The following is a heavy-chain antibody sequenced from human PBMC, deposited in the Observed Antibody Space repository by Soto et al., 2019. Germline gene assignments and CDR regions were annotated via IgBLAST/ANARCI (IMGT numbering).Heavy chain of an antibody. D-gene: IGHD6-6*01. V-gene: IGHV1-8*01. CDR2: MNPNSGNT. Sequence: ASVKVSCKASGYTFTSYDINWVRQATGQGLEWMGWMNPNSGNTGYAQKFKGRVTMTRNTSISTAYMELSSLRSEDTAVYYCARVSSSPGYYYGMDVWGQGTTVTVSS. CDR3: ARVSSSPGYYYGMDV. CDR1: GYTFTSYD. J-gene: IGHJ6*02.